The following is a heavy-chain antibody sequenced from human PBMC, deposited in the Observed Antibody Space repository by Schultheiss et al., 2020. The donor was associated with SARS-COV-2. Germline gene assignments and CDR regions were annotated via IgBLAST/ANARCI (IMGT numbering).Heavy chain of an antibody. CDR2: IRISGATI. D-gene: IGHD5-24*01. J-gene: IGHJ6*02. V-gene: IGHV3-11*01. CDR3: ARDMADYYYGMDV. CDR1: GFTFSSYA. Sequence: GGSLRLSCAASGFTFSSYAMRWIRQAPGKGLEWVSYIRISGATIYYADSVKGRFTISRDNAKNSLYLQMNSLRIEDTAVYYCARDMADYYYGMDVWGQGTTVTVSS.